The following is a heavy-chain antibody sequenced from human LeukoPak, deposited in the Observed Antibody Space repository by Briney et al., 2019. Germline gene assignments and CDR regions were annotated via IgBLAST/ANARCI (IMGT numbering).Heavy chain of an antibody. CDR1: GGSFSGYY. CDR2: INHSGST. Sequence: PSETLSLTCAVYGGSFSGYYWSWIRQPPGKGLEWIGEINHSGSTNYNPSLKSRATISVDTSKNQFSLKLSSVTAADTAVYYCTRDRSALDTWGQGTMVTVSS. CDR3: TRDRSALDT. J-gene: IGHJ3*02. V-gene: IGHV4-34*01.